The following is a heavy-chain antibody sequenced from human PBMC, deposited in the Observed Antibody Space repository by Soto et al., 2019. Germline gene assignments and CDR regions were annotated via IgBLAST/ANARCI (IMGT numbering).Heavy chain of an antibody. D-gene: IGHD3-22*01. J-gene: IGHJ4*02. V-gene: IGHV1-46*01. CDR3: ARELNTDSSAYYSFAY. CDR1: GYTFTSYY. Sequence: ASVKVSCKASGYTFTSYYMHWVRQAPGQGLEWMGIINPSGGSTSYAQKFQGRVTMTRDTSTSTVYMELSSLRSEDTAVYYCARELNTDSSAYYSFAYWGQGTLVTVSS. CDR2: INPSGGST.